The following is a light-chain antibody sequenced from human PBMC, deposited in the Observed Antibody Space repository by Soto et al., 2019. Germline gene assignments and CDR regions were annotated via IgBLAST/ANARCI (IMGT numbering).Light chain of an antibody. CDR1: QSVSSNL. CDR3: RQYGRSLASA. J-gene: IGKJ4*01. V-gene: IGKV3-20*01. CDR2: GAS. Sequence: EILLTQSPGTLSLSPGERATLSCRASQSVSSNLLAWYQEKPGQAPRLLIYGASTRATGIPDRFSGSGSGTDFTLAISTLEHEDFAVYYCRQYGRSLASAIGGGTKVDIK.